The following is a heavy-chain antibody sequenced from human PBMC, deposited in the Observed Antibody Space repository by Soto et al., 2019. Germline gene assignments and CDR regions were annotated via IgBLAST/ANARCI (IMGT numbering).Heavy chain of an antibody. J-gene: IGHJ4*02. D-gene: IGHD5-12*01. CDR3: ARISQYAYDFDY. V-gene: IGHV2-26*01. Sequence: QVTLKESGPVLVKPTETLTLTCTVSGFSLSNAMVGVSWIRQSPGKALEWLAHILSSGEKSYSTSLKSRVTISKDTSRSQVVLTMTSMDPVDTATYYCARISQYAYDFDYWGQGTLVTVSS. CDR2: ILSSGEK. CDR1: GFSLSNAMVG.